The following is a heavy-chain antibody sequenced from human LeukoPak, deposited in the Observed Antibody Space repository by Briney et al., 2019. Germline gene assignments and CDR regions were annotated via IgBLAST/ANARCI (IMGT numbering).Heavy chain of an antibody. D-gene: IGHD3-3*01. CDR3: ARARADFWSGYSLLYYFDY. CDR2: IYGIGNA. Sequence: PSETLSLTCSVSGASVSSYYYWSWIRQPPGKGLEWIGYIYGIGNAKYSPSLKSRVTISVDTSKNQFSLKLSSVTAADTAVYYCARARADFWSGYSLLYYFDYWGQGTLVTVSS. CDR1: GASVSSYYY. J-gene: IGHJ4*02. V-gene: IGHV4-61*01.